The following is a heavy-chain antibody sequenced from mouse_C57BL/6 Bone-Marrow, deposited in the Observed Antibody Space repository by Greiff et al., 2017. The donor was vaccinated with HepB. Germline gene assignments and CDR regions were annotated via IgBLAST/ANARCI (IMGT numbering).Heavy chain of an antibody. J-gene: IGHJ1*03. CDR3: ARWVLRRYFDV. D-gene: IGHD1-1*01. CDR1: GYTFTSYG. V-gene: IGHV1-81*01. CDR2: IYPRSGNT. Sequence: VQLQESGAELARPGASVKLSCKASGYTFTSYGISWVKQRTGQGLEWIGEIYPRSGNTYYNEKFKGKATLTADKSSSTAYMELRSLTSEDSAVYFCARWVLRRYFDVWGTGTTVTVSS.